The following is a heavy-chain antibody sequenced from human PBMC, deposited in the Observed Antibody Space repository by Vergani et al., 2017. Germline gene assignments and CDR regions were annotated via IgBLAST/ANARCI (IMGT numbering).Heavy chain of an antibody. J-gene: IGHJ5*02. CDR3: ARARIAAAGRNWFDP. D-gene: IGHD6-13*01. Sequence: EVQLVESGGGLVKPGGSLRLSCAASGFTFSSYSMNWVRQAPGKGLEWVSSISSSSSYIYYADSVKGRFTISRDNAKNSLYLQMNILRAEDTAVYYCARARIAAAGRNWFDPWGQGTLVTVSS. CDR1: GFTFSSYS. CDR2: ISSSSSYI. V-gene: IGHV3-21*01.